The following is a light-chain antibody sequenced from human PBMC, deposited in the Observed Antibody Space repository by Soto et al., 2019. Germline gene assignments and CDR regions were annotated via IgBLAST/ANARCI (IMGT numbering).Light chain of an antibody. CDR1: SSDVGLYDY. CDR3: SSYTSDSSYV. Sequence: QSVLTQPASVSGSPGQSITISCTGTSSDVGLYDYVSWYQQHPGKAPQLMIYAVSNRPSGVSNRFSASKSGNTASLFISGLQAEDEAHYYCSSYTSDSSYVFGSGIKVTVL. CDR2: AVS. V-gene: IGLV2-14*01. J-gene: IGLJ1*01.